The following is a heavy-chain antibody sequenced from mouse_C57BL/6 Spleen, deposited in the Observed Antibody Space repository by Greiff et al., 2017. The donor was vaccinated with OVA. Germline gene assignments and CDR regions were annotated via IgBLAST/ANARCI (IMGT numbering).Heavy chain of an antibody. D-gene: IGHD1-1*01. CDR3: ARGYGSSYVSWYFDV. CDR2: ISNLAYSI. Sequence: EVHLVESGGGLVQPGGSLKLSCAASGFTFSDYGMAWVRQAPRKGPEWVAFISNLAYSIYYADTVTGRFPISREHAKNTLYLEMSSLRSEDTAMYYCARGYGSSYVSWYFDVWGTGTTVTVSS. J-gene: IGHJ1*03. CDR1: GFTFSDYG. V-gene: IGHV5-15*01.